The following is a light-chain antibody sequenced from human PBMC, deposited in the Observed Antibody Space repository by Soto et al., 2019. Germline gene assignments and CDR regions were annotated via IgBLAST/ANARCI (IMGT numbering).Light chain of an antibody. CDR2: EVN. V-gene: IGLV2-14*01. CDR1: SSDIGGYNY. J-gene: IGLJ1*01. Sequence: QSALTQPASVSGSPGQSITVSCTGTSSDIGGYNYVSWYQHHPGKAPQLIIYEVNLRPSGVSDRFSASKSGDTASLTISGIQAGDEADYYCCSYSTSNTHNYLFGNG. CDR3: CSYSTSNTHNYL.